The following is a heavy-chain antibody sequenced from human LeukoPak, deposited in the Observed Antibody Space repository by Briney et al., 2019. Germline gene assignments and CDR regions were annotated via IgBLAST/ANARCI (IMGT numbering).Heavy chain of an antibody. D-gene: IGHD6-19*01. CDR2: IYYSGST. CDR3: ARPYSSGWFGSFNY. CDR1: GGSISNSY. J-gene: IGHJ4*02. Sequence: SETLSLTCTVSGGSISNSYWSWIRQPPGKGLEWIGYIYYSGSTDYNPSLKSRVTISVDTSKSQFSLKLSSVTAADTAVYYCARPYSSGWFGSFNYWGQGTLVTVSS. V-gene: IGHV4-59*08.